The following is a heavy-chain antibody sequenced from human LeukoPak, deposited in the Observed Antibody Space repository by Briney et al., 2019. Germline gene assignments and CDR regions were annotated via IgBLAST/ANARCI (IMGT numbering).Heavy chain of an antibody. J-gene: IGHJ5*02. CDR1: GGSISSGSYY. Sequence: SQTLSLTCTVSGGSISSGSYYWSWIRQPAGKGLEWIGRIYTSGSTNYNPSLKSRVTIPVDTSKNQFSLKLSSVTAADTAVYYCAREGKDSSGYYYESWFDPWGQGTLVTVSS. D-gene: IGHD3-22*01. V-gene: IGHV4-61*02. CDR3: AREGKDSSGYYYESWFDP. CDR2: IYTSGST.